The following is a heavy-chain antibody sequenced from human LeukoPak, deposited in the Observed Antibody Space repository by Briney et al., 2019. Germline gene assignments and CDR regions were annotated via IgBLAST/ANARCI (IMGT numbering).Heavy chain of an antibody. J-gene: IGHJ6*02. D-gene: IGHD3-10*01. Sequence: SETLSLTCTVSGGSISGYYWSWIRQPPGKGLEWIGYIYYSGSTNYNPSLKSRVTMSVDTSKNQFSLKLSSLTAADTAVYYYARLGRITMIRGTSDYYHSMDVWGQGTTVTVSS. CDR1: GGSISGYY. CDR2: IYYSGST. V-gene: IGHV4-59*08. CDR3: ARLGRITMIRGTSDYYHSMDV.